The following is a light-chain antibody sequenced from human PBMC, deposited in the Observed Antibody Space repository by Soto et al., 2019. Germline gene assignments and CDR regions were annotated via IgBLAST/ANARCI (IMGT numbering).Light chain of an antibody. V-gene: IGLV1-40*01. J-gene: IGLJ1*01. Sequence: QSVLTQPPSVSGAPGQRVTISCTGSSSNIGAGYDVHWYQQLPGAAPKLLIYGNSNRPSGVPDRFSGSKSGTSASLAITGLQAEDEADYYCQYSDSSLSGSVFRTGNKVTVL. CDR3: QYSDSSLSGSV. CDR1: SSNIGAGYD. CDR2: GNS.